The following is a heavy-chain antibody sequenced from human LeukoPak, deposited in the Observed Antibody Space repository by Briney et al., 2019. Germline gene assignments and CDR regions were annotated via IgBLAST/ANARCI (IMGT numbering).Heavy chain of an antibody. V-gene: IGHV1-69*13. D-gene: IGHD6-19*01. Sequence: SVKVSCKASGGTFSSYAISWVRQAPGQGLEWMGGIIPIFGTANYAQKFQGRVTITADESTSTAYMELSSLRSDDTAVYYCARARQWLPTGGFDYWGQGTLVTVSS. CDR1: GGTFSSYA. CDR2: IIPIFGTA. CDR3: ARARQWLPTGGFDY. J-gene: IGHJ4*02.